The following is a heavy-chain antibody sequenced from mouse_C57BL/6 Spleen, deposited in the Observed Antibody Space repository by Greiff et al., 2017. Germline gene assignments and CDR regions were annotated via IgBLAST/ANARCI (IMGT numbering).Heavy chain of an antibody. V-gene: IGHV1-82*01. D-gene: IGHD1-1*01. CDR1: GYAFSSSW. CDR3: ERRGFTTGFDY. CDR2: IYPGDGDT. Sequence: VQLQQSGPELVKPGASVKISCKASGYAFSSSWLTWVKQRPGTGLEWIGRIYPGDGDTNYNGKFKGKATLTADKSSSTAYMQLSILTSEDSAVYFCERRGFTTGFDYWGKGTTLTVAS. J-gene: IGHJ2*01.